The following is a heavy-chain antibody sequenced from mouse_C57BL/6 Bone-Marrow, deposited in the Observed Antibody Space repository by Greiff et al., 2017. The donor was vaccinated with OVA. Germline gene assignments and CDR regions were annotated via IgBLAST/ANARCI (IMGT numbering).Heavy chain of an antibody. J-gene: IGHJ1*03. CDR2: IWSGGST. CDR1: GFSLTSYG. CDR3: ARDYDGSSYVWYFDV. D-gene: IGHD1-1*01. V-gene: IGHV2-2*01. Sequence: VQLQQSGPGLVQPSQSLSITCTVSGFSLTSYGVHWVRQSPGKGLEWLGVIWSGGSTAYNAAFISSLSISKDNSKSQVYFKMNRLQADDTAIYYCARDYDGSSYVWYFDVWGTGTTVTVSS.